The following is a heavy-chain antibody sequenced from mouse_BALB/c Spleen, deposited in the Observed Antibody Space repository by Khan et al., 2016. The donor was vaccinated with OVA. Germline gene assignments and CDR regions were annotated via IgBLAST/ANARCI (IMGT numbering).Heavy chain of an antibody. CDR1: GYTFTTAG. CDR2: INTHSGMP. V-gene: IGHV9-4*02. Sequence: QIQLVQSGPELMKPGETVRISCKASGYTFTTAGIQWVQEMPGKGLKWIGWINTHSGMPKYADDFKGRFAFSLETSASTAYLQFTNLKHEDTASYFCARYGDFFDYWGQGTTLTVSS. J-gene: IGHJ2*01. D-gene: IGHD1-1*01. CDR3: ARYGDFFDY.